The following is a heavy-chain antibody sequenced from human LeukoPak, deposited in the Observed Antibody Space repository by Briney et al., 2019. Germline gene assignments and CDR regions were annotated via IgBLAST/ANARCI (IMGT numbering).Heavy chain of an antibody. J-gene: IGHJ4*02. CDR2: INTNSGDT. CDR1: GYTFTGYY. D-gene: IGHD1-26*01. V-gene: IGHV1-2*02. CDR3: ARGGTVGATESLGFDY. Sequence: ASVKVSCKASGYTFTGYYIHGVRQAPGQGLEWMGWINTNSGDTHYAQKFQGRVTMTRDTSISTAYMELSRLRSDDTAVYYCARGGTVGATESLGFDYWGQGTPVTVSS.